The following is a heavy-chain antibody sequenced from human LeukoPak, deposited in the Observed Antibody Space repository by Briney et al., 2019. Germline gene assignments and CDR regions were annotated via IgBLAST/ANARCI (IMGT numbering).Heavy chain of an antibody. J-gene: IGHJ3*02. CDR2: IIPIFGTA. D-gene: IGHD3-22*01. Sequence: EASVKVSCKASGYTFTSYGINWVRQAPGQGLEWMGGIIPIFGTANYAQKFQGRVTITADESTSTAYMELSSLRSEDTAVYYCARDKGNYYDSSGYYGAFDIWGQGTMVTVSS. V-gene: IGHV1-69*13. CDR3: ARDKGNYYDSSGYYGAFDI. CDR1: GYTFTSYG.